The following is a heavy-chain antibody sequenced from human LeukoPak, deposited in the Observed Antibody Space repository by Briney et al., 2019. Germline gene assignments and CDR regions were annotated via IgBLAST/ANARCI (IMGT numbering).Heavy chain of an antibody. CDR3: ARAKYGDFVGS. V-gene: IGHV4-59*01. D-gene: IGHD4-17*01. J-gene: IGHJ4*02. CDR2: IYYSGNT. Sequence: KPSETLSLTCTVSGDSISSYYWSWIRQPPGKGLEWIGHIYYSGNTNYNPSLKSRVTISIDTSKNQFSLKVSSVTAADTAVYYCARAKYGDFVGSWGQGTQVTVSS. CDR1: GDSISSYY.